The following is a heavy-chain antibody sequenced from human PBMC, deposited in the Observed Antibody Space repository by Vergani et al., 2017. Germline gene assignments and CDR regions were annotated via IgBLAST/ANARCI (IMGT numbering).Heavy chain of an antibody. CDR1: GYTFTNYP. CDR2: IRAYNGNT. V-gene: IGHV1-18*01. CDR3: ARDLGGYSGYDDYWYFDL. D-gene: IGHD5-12*01. J-gene: IGHJ2*01. Sequence: QVQLLQSGSELKKPGASVRISCEASGYTFTNYPLIWVRQAPGQGLEFMGWIRAYNGNTNYAQKLQGRVTMTTDTSTSTAYMELRSLRSDDTAVYYCARDLGGYSGYDDYWYFDLWGRGTLVTVSS.